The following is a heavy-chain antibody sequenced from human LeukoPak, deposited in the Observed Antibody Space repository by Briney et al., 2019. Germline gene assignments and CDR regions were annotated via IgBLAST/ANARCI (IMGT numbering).Heavy chain of an antibody. V-gene: IGHV3-23*01. D-gene: IGHD3-16*02. Sequence: GGSLRLSCAASGFTFSSYAMSWVRQAPGKGLEWVSAISGSGGSTYYADSVKGRFTISRDNAKNSLYLQMNSLRAEDTAVYYCARVHDYVWRNYRYNFELDYWGQGTLVTVSS. CDR3: ARVHDYVWRNYRYNFELDY. CDR1: GFTFSSYA. CDR2: ISGSGGST. J-gene: IGHJ4*02.